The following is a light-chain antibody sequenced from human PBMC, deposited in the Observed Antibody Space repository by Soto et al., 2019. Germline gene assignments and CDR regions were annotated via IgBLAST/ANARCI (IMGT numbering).Light chain of an antibody. CDR2: DVS. Sequence: QSVLTQPASVSGSPGQSVTIPCTGTNNDVSAYDYVSWYQQHPGKVPTLIIFDVSSRPAGVSNRFSGSKSGNTASLTISGLQAEDEADYYCSSSTSRGTLLFGGGTKVTVL. V-gene: IGLV2-14*01. CDR3: SSSTSRGTLL. CDR1: NNDVSAYDY. J-gene: IGLJ3*02.